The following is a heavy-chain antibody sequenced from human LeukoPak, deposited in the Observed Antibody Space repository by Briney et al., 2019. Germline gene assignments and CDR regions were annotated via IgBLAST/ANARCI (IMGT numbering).Heavy chain of an antibody. CDR2: IKQDGSEK. D-gene: IGHD3-3*01. V-gene: IGHV3-7*01. Sequence: PGRSLRLSCAASGFTFSSYWMSWVRQAPGKGLEWVANIKQDGSEKYYADSVKGRFTISRDNSKNTLYLQMNSLRAEDTAVYYCARDNRRFLEWPDAFDIWGQGTMVTVSS. J-gene: IGHJ3*02. CDR3: ARDNRRFLEWPDAFDI. CDR1: GFTFSSYW.